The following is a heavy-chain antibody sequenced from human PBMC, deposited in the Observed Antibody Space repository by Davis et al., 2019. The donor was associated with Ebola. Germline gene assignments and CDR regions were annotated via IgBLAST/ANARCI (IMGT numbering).Heavy chain of an antibody. CDR3: ARESDYYIDAFDI. V-gene: IGHV4-34*01. Sequence: PSETLSLTCVVYGLSFNGYYWSWIRQPPWNGLEWIGEINHSESTNYNPSLKSRVTISVDTSKNQFSLKLSSVTAAETAVYYCARESDYYIDAFDIWGQGTMVTVSS. D-gene: IGHD3-10*01. J-gene: IGHJ3*02. CDR1: GLSFNGYY. CDR2: INHSEST.